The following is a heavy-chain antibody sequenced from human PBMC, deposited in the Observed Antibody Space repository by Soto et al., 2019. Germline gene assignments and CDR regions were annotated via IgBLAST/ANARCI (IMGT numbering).Heavy chain of an antibody. V-gene: IGHV5-10-1*01. CDR3: TRHTGYDSSLDY. D-gene: IGHD5-12*01. CDR2: IDPSDSYT. Sequence: PGESLKIACQGSGYTFTGYWISWVRQMPGKGLEWMGRIDPSDSYTDYSPTVQGHVTMSADKSINTAYLQWSSLQASDTAVYYCTRHTGYDSSLDYWGQGTLVTVSS. J-gene: IGHJ4*02. CDR1: GYTFTGYW.